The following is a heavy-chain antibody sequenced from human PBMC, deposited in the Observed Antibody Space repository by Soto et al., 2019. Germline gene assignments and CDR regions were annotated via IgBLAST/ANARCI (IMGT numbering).Heavy chain of an antibody. V-gene: IGHV3-23*01. CDR1: GFTFSSYA. J-gene: IGHJ6*02. Sequence: TGGSLRLSCAASGFTFSSYAMSWVRQAPGKGLEWVSAISGSGGSTYYADNVKGRFTISREKSDNTFYLQMNSLRAEDTAVYFCAKTSPSPYSYGLPHLMDVWGQGTTVTVSS. D-gene: IGHD5-18*01. CDR3: AKTSPSPYSYGLPHLMDV. CDR2: ISGSGGST.